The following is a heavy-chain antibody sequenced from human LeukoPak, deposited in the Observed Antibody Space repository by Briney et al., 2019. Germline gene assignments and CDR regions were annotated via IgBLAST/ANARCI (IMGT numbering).Heavy chain of an antibody. CDR2: ISGSGGST. V-gene: IGHV3-23*01. CDR3: AKDPISPYYYYYMDV. CDR1: GFTFSSYA. Sequence: GGSLRLSCAPSGFTFSSYAMSWVRHAPGKGLEWLSAISGSGGSTYYADSVKGRFTISRDNSKSTLYLQMNSLRAEDTAVYYCAKDPISPYYYYYMDVWGKGTTVTVSS. J-gene: IGHJ6*03.